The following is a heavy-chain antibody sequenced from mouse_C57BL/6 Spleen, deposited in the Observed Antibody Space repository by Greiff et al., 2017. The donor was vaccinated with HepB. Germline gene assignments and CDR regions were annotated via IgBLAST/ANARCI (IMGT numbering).Heavy chain of an antibody. J-gene: IGHJ3*01. CDR2: IYPRSGNT. CDR1: GYTFTSYG. D-gene: IGHD2-1*01. Sequence: VQLQQSGAELARPGASVKLSCKASGYTFTSYGISWVKQRTGQGLEWIGEIYPRSGNTYYNEKFKGKATLTADKSSSTAYMELRSLTSEDSAVYFCARRDGNYGFAYWGQGTLVTVSA. CDR3: ARRDGNYGFAY. V-gene: IGHV1-81*01.